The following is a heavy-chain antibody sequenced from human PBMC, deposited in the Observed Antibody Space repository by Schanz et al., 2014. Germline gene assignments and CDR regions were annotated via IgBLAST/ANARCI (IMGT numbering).Heavy chain of an antibody. CDR2: IQNDGSNY. Sequence: QVQLVESGGGVVQPGRSLRLSCAASGFTFSNSPLHWVRQAPGKGLDWVAFIQNDGSNYYHADSVKGRFTISRDNSKNTLYLQINSLRTEDTAVFYCAKGLGTRSNNFDYWGQGTLVTVSS. V-gene: IGHV3-30*04. D-gene: IGHD6-13*01. CDR1: GFTFSNSP. J-gene: IGHJ4*02. CDR3: AKGLGTRSNNFDY.